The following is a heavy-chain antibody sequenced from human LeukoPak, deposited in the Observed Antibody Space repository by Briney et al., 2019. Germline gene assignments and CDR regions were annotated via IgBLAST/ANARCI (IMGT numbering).Heavy chain of an antibody. D-gene: IGHD3-22*01. Sequence: SETLSLTCSVSGDSISSYYWSWIRQSPGKGLERIGYIYYSGSTNYNPSFKSRVTISVDTSKNQFSLKLSSVTAADTAVYYCARDLRYDSSGWAFDYWGQGTLVTVSS. J-gene: IGHJ4*02. V-gene: IGHV4-59*01. CDR2: IYYSGST. CDR3: ARDLRYDSSGWAFDY. CDR1: GDSISSYY.